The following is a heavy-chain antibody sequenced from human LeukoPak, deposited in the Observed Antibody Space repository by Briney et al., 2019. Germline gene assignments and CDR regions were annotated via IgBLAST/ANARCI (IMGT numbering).Heavy chain of an antibody. CDR3: ARDGRHRYYYDRSGNYGSWFDP. D-gene: IGHD3-22*01. V-gene: IGHV1-18*01. Sequence: GASVKVSCKASGYTFNSYGISWVRQAPGQGLEWMGWISGYNGNTKYVQKFQGRVTMTTDTSTSTAYMELRSLGSDDTAVYYCARDGRHRYYYDRSGNYGSWFDPWGQGTLVTVSS. J-gene: IGHJ5*02. CDR2: ISGYNGNT. CDR1: GYTFNSYG.